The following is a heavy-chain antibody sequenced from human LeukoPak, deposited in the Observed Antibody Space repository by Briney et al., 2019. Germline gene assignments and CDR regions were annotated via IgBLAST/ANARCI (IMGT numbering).Heavy chain of an antibody. CDR1: GYTFTSYA. V-gene: IGHV1-3*01. D-gene: IGHD3-22*01. J-gene: IGHJ3*02. Sequence: ASVKVSCKASGYTFTSYAMHWVRQAPGQRLEWMGWINAGNGNTKYSQKFQGRVTITTDESTSTAYMELSSLRSEDTAVYYCARERVISMIVVDDAFDIWGQGTMVPVSS. CDR3: ARERVISMIVVDDAFDI. CDR2: INAGNGNT.